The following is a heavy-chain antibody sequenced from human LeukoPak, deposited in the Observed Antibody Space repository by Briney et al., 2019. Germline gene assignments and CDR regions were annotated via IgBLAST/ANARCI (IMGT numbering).Heavy chain of an antibody. CDR3: ARHAPSTVNFDY. CDR2: IYYSGST. Sequence: SETLSLTCTVSGGSISSSSYYWGWIRQPPGKGLEWIGSIYYSGSTYYNPSLKSRVTISVDTSKNQFSLKLSSVTAADTAVYYCARHAPSTVNFDYWGQGTLVTVSS. J-gene: IGHJ4*02. CDR1: GGSISSSSYY. V-gene: IGHV4-39*01. D-gene: IGHD4-11*01.